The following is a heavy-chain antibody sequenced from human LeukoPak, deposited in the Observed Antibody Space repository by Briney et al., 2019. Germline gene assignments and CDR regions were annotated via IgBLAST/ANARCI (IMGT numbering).Heavy chain of an antibody. CDR2: ISTYNRNS. J-gene: IGHJ4*02. CDR1: GYNFTTHG. V-gene: IGHV1-18*01. CDR3: ARDNYAF. D-gene: IGHD3-16*01. Sequence: GASVKVSCKASGYNFTTHGISWVRKAPGQGLEWMGWISTYNRNSYYIQRLQGRVSMTTDTSTNTAYLELRSLTSDDTAVYYCARDNYAFWGQGTLVIVSS.